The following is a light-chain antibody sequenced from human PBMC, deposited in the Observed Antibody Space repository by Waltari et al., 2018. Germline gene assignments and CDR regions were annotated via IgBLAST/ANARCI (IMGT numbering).Light chain of an antibody. CDR2: STN. V-gene: IGLV8-61*01. CDR3: VLYMGGGIL. CDR1: SGSVSTTYY. Sequence: QTVVTQEPSFSVSPGGTVTLTCGLRSGSVSTTYYPSWYQQTPGQAPRPLLYSTNTRPTGVPDRISGSILGNKAALTITGAQADDESDYYCVLYMGGGILFGGGTKLTVL. J-gene: IGLJ3*02.